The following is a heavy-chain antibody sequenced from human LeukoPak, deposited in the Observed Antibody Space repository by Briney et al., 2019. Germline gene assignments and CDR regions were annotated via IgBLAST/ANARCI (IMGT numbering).Heavy chain of an antibody. CDR1: GGSITSNSYY. J-gene: IGHJ4*02. CDR2: ITYSGST. D-gene: IGHD5-18*01. CDR3: ARGRRYSYGHTPLGY. V-gene: IGHV4-39*07. Sequence: SETLSLTCTVSGGSITSNSYYWGWIRQPPGKGLEWIGSITYSGSTYYNPSLKRRVTISIDTSKNQFSLKLSSVTAADTAVYYCARGRRYSYGHTPLGYWGQGTLVTVSS.